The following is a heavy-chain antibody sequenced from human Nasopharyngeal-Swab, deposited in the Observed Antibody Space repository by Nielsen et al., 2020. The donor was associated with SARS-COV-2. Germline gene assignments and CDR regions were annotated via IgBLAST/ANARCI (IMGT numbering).Heavy chain of an antibody. CDR3: ARGFADYGDYDFDY. V-gene: IGHV3-74*01. Sequence: GESLKISCSASGFTFSSYWLHWVRQASGKGLVWVFRINSDGSSTSYEDSVKGRFTISRDNAKNTLYLQMNSPRAEDTAVYYCARGFADYGDYDFDYWGQGTLVTVSS. D-gene: IGHD4-17*01. CDR1: GFTFSSYW. J-gene: IGHJ4*02. CDR2: INSDGSST.